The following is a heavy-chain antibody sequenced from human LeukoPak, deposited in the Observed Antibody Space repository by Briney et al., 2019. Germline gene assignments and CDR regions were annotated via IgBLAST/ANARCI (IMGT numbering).Heavy chain of an antibody. CDR3: ARYYYYDSSGYINWYFDL. J-gene: IGHJ2*01. V-gene: IGHV4-30-2*01. D-gene: IGHD3-22*01. CDR2: IYHSGST. Sequence: SETLSLTCAVSGGSISSGGYSWSWIRQPPGKGLEWIGYIYHSGSTYYNPSLKSRVTISVDRSKNQFSLKLSSVTAADTAVYYCARYYYYDSSGYINWYFDLWGRGTLVTVSS. CDR1: GGSISSGGYS.